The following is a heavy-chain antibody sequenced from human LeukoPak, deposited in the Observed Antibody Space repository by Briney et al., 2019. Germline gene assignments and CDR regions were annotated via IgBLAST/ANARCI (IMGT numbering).Heavy chain of an antibody. CDR2: INSGSSTI. Sequence: PGGSLRLSCAASGFTFSSYSMNWVRQAPGKGLEWVSYINSGSSTIYYADSVKGRFTISRDNAKNSLYLQMNSLRAEDTAVYYCARAKPKNMVRGLIMRRESRYYFDYWGQVTLVTVSS. CDR1: GFTFSSYS. J-gene: IGHJ4*02. CDR3: ARAKPKNMVRGLIMRRESRYYFDY. D-gene: IGHD3-10*01. V-gene: IGHV3-48*01.